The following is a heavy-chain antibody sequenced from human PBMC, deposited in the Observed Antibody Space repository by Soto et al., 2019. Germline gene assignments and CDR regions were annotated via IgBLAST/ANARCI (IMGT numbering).Heavy chain of an antibody. V-gene: IGHV1-69*06. Sequence: QVQLVQSGAEAKKPGSSVKVSCKTSGGTFSSYAISWVRQAPGQGLEWMGGIVPLFRTTNYEQKFQGRVTITADTSTYTVYMELSGLRSGDTAVYYCARDGARDRGDKGFDYWGQGTVVTVSS. D-gene: IGHD2-21*02. CDR1: GGTFSSYA. CDR2: IVPLFRTT. J-gene: IGHJ4*02. CDR3: ARDGARDRGDKGFDY.